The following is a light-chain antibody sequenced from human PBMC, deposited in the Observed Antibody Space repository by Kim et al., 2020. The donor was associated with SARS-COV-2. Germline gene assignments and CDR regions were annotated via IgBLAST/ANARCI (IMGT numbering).Light chain of an antibody. CDR1: QDIGSG. CDR2: GAS. V-gene: IGKV3-15*01. Sequence: SVSPWERATLSCRASQDIGSGLSWYQQKPGQAPRVLIYGASTRAAGIPARFSGSGSGTEFTLTISSLQSDDFAIYYCQQYGYWRAFDQGTRLEIK. J-gene: IGKJ5*01. CDR3: QQYGYWRA.